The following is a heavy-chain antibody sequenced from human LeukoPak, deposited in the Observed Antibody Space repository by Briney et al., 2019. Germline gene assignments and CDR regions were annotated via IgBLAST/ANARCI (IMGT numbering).Heavy chain of an antibody. D-gene: IGHD3-10*01. V-gene: IGHV3-23*01. CDR1: GFTFSSYG. Sequence: PGGSLRLSCAASGFTFSSYGMHWVRQAPGKGLQWVSVISGSGGSTYYADSVKGRFTISRDNSKNTLYLQMNSLRAEDTAVYYCAVQGLYGSGSSFDYWGQGTLVTVSS. CDR2: ISGSGGST. J-gene: IGHJ4*02. CDR3: AVQGLYGSGSSFDY.